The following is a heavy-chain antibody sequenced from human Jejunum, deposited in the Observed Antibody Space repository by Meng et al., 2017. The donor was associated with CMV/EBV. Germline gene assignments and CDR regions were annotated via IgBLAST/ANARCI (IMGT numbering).Heavy chain of an antibody. J-gene: IGHJ6*02. CDR3: VRDPVLSGLDV. CDR2: IGTGSTK. V-gene: IGHV3-48*04. Sequence: SCAASGFSLSIYSMNWVRQAPGMGLEWVAYIGTGSTKYYADSLEGRFTVSRDDAKNSLYLQMNSLRGEDTAVYFCVRDPVLSGLDVWGQGTTVTVSS. CDR1: GFSLSIYS.